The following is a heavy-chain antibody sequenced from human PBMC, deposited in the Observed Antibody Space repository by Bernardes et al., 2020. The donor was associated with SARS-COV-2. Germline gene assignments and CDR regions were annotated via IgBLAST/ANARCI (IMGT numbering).Heavy chain of an antibody. CDR2: ISGSGGST. Sequence: GGSLRLSCAASGFTFSSYAMSWVRQAPGKGLEWVSAISGSGGSTYYADSVKGRFTISRDNSKNTLYLQMNSLRAEDTAVYYCAKPGYSGYDPWVYYYYGMDVWGQGTTVTVSS. D-gene: IGHD5-12*01. CDR3: AKPGYSGYDPWVYYYYGMDV. CDR1: GFTFSSYA. J-gene: IGHJ6*02. V-gene: IGHV3-23*01.